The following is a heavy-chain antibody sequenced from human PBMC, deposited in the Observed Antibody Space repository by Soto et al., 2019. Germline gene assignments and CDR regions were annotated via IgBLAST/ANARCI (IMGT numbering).Heavy chain of an antibody. CDR3: ARVYTGNYILDP. J-gene: IGHJ5*02. CDR1: GGSISSSSYH. Sequence: SETRSLTRPVSGGSISSSSYHWGWIRHSPGKGLEWIDSIHNTGNIFYNPSLKSRVTLSIDTSQSHFSLHLSSVTAADTAVYFCARVYTGNYILDPRCPGTLVTVSA. V-gene: IGHV4-39*02. CDR2: IHNTGNI. D-gene: IGHD1-26*01.